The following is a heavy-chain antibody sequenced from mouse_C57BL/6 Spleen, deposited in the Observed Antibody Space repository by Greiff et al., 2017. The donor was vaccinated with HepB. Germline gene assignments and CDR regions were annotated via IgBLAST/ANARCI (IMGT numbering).Heavy chain of an antibody. CDR3: ARDDYGSSYVDWYFDV. CDR2: ISYDGSN. D-gene: IGHD1-1*01. J-gene: IGHJ1*03. CDR1: GYSITSGYY. Sequence: EVKLVESGPGLVKPSQSLSLTCSVTGYSITSGYYWNWIRQFPGNKLEWMGYISYDGSNNYNPSLKNRISITRDTSKNQFFLKLNSVTTEDTATYYCARDDYGSSYVDWYFDVWGTGTTVTVSS. V-gene: IGHV3-6*01.